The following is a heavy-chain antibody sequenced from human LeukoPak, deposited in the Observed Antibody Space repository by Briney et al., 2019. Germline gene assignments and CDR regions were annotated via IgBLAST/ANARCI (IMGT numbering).Heavy chain of an antibody. CDR1: GGSFSGYY. J-gene: IGHJ5*02. Sequence: SETLSLTCAVYGGSFSGYYWSWIRQPPGKGLEWIGEINHSGSTNYNPSLKSRVTISVDTSKNQFSLKLSSVTAADTAVYYCARGGDPRYSSGWYATNWFDPWGQGTLVTVSS. CDR3: ARGGDPRYSSGWYATNWFDP. D-gene: IGHD6-19*01. CDR2: INHSGST. V-gene: IGHV4-34*01.